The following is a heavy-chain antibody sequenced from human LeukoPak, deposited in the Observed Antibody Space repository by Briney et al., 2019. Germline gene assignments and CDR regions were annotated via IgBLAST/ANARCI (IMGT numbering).Heavy chain of an antibody. J-gene: IGHJ4*02. CDR2: IIPIFGTA. Sequence: SVKVSCKASGGTFSSYAISWVRQAPGQGLEWMGGIIPIFGTANYAQKFQGRVTITADESTSTAYMELSSLRFEDTAVYYCAREEGDRGYYFDYWGQGTLVTVSS. CDR1: GGTFSSYA. V-gene: IGHV1-69*13. D-gene: IGHD3-16*01. CDR3: AREEGDRGYYFDY.